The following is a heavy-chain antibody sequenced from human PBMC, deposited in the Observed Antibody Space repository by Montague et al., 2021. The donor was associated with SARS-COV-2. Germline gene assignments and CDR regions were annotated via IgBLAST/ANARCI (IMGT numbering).Heavy chain of an antibody. V-gene: IGHV4-34*01. CDR3: DLARGSGYFPI. CDR2: NNFKGIT. J-gene: IGHJ4*01. Sequence: SETLSLTCGVSGGSFIPYAWTWMRKPPGKGLEWIGENNFKGITNXTPSLKSRVTISGDTSKRQFSLIWKNVTAADTAVYYCDLARGSGYFPIWGQGSLVIVSS. CDR1: GGSFIPYA. D-gene: IGHD5-12*01.